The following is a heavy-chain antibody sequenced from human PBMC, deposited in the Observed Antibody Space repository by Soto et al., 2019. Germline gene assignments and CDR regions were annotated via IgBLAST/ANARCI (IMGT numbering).Heavy chain of an antibody. D-gene: IGHD3-22*01. J-gene: IGHJ4*02. CDR2: INAGNGNT. CDR3: VKDYYDSSGYYPPALLFDY. Sequence: QVQLVQSGAEVKKPGASVKVSCKASGYTFTSYAMHWVRQAPGQRLEWMGWINAGNGNTKYSQKFQGRVTITRDTSASTAYMELSSLRSEDTAVYYCVKDYYDSSGYYPPALLFDYWGQGTLVTVSS. V-gene: IGHV1-3*01. CDR1: GYTFTSYA.